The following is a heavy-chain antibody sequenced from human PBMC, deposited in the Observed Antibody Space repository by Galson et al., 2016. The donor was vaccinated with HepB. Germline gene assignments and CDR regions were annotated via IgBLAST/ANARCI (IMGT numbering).Heavy chain of an antibody. CDR3: ARVVYGSGSYYRFYDY. CDR2: ISWNSDSI. J-gene: IGHJ4*02. V-gene: IGHV3-9*01. Sequence: SLRLSCAASGFTFDDYDMHWVRQAPGKGLEWVSGISWNSDSIGYADSVRGRFTISRDNAKNSLFLQMNILRDEETAVHYCARVVYGSGSYYRFYDYWGQGTLVTVSS. D-gene: IGHD3-10*01. CDR1: GFTFDDYD.